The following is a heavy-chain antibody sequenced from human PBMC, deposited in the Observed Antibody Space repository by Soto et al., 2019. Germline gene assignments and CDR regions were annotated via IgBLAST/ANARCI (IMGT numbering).Heavy chain of an antibody. V-gene: IGHV3-74*01. Sequence: GALRLSCAASGFTFSSYWMHWVRQAPGKGLVWVSRINSDGSSTSYADSVKGRFTISRDNAKNTLYLQMNSLRAEDTAVYYCARSVPGYYDFWSGLYYYYGMDVWGQGTTVTVSS. CDR3: ARSVPGYYDFWSGLYYYYGMDV. J-gene: IGHJ6*02. CDR1: GFTFSSYW. CDR2: INSDGSST. D-gene: IGHD3-3*01.